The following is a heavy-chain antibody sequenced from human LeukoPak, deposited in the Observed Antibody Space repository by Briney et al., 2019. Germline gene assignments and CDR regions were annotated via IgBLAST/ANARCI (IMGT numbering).Heavy chain of an antibody. CDR3: ARANRYCSSTSCYFDY. V-gene: IGHV3-11*01. Sequence: GGSLRLSCAASGFPFSDYYVSWIRQAPGKGLEWVSYVSSSGSTIYYADSVQGRFNLSRDHAQNSLYLQMNLLRAEDTAVYYCARANRYCSSTSCYFDYWGQGTLVTVSS. CDR2: VSSSGSTI. J-gene: IGHJ4*02. D-gene: IGHD2-2*01. CDR1: GFPFSDYY.